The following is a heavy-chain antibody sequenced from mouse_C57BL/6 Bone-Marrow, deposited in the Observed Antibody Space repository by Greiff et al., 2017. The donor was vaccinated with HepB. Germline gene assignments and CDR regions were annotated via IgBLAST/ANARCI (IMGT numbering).Heavy chain of an antibody. D-gene: IGHD1-1*01. J-gene: IGHJ3*01. V-gene: IGHV5-2*01. Sequence: EVKVIESGGGLVQPGESLKLSCESNEYEFPSHDMSWVRKTPEKRLELVAAINSDGGSTYYPDTMERRFIISRDNTKKTLYLQMRSLRSEDTALYYCARPFLTSAWFAYWGQGTLVTVSA. CDR1: EYEFPSHD. CDR3: ARPFLTSAWFAY. CDR2: INSDGGST.